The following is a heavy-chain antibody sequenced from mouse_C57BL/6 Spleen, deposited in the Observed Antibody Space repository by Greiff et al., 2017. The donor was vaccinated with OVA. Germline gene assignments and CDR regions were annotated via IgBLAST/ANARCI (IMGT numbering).Heavy chain of an antibody. J-gene: IGHJ3*01. D-gene: IGHD1-1*01. CDR3: ARLITTVVGAY. Sequence: VKLMESGPELVKPGASVKISCKASGYAFSSSWMNWVKQRPGKGLEWIGRIYPGDGDTNYNGKFKGKATLTADKSSSTAYMQLSSLTSEDSAVYVCARLITTVVGAYWGQGTLVTVSA. CDR1: GYAFSSSW. V-gene: IGHV1-82*01. CDR2: IYPGDGDT.